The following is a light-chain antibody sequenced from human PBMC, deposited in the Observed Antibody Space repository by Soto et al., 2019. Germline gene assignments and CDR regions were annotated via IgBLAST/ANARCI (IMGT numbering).Light chain of an antibody. J-gene: IGKJ1*01. CDR2: AAS. V-gene: IGKV1-39*01. CDR1: QSISTY. Sequence: DIQMTQSPSSLSASVGDRVTITCRASQSISTYLNWYQQKPGKAPKLLIYAASNLQSGVPSRFSGGGSGTDFTLTISSLQPEDFAPYYCQQSYNTPRTFGQGTKVEI. CDR3: QQSYNTPRT.